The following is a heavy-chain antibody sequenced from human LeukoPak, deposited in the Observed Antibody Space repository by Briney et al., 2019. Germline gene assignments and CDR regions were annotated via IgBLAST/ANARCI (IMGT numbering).Heavy chain of an antibody. CDR2: IKQDGSEE. D-gene: IGHD6-19*01. J-gene: IGHJ4*02. CDR3: ATTVRLAGQGYFDY. CDR1: GFTFSRYW. V-gene: IGHV3-7*01. Sequence: GGSLRLSCATSGFTFSRYWMSWVRQIPGKGLEWVASIKQDGSEEKFADSVKGRFTIYRDNAKNSVDLQMNSLGAEDTAVYFCATTVRLAGQGYFDYWGQGPLVTVSS.